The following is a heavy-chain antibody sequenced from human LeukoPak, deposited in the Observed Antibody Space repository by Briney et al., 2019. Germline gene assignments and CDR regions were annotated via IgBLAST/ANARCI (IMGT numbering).Heavy chain of an antibody. V-gene: IGHV1-18*01. CDR2: ISTYNGDT. CDR1: GYTFTSYA. J-gene: IGHJ4*02. Sequence: ASVKVSCKASGYTFTSYAISWVRQAPGQGLEWMGWISTYNGDTNYVQNIQGRVTMTRDTSTSTASMDLGSLRSDDTAVYYSVRGLGPLGVRSALGYWGQGTLVTVSS. CDR3: VRGLGPLGVRSALGY. D-gene: IGHD3-10*01.